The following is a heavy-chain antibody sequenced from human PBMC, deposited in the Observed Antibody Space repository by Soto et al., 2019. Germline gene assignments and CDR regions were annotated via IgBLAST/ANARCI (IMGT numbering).Heavy chain of an antibody. J-gene: IGHJ4*02. CDR1: GFTFSSYG. D-gene: IGHD3-16*02. V-gene: IGHV3-30*18. CDR2: ISYDGSNK. CDR3: AKVPGGGVIVLPPFY. Sequence: GGSLRLSCAASGFTFSSYGMHWVRQAPGKGLEWVAVISYDGSNKYYADSVKGRFTISRDNSKNTLYLQMNSLRAEDTAVYYCAKVPGGGVIVLPPFYWGQGTLVTVSS.